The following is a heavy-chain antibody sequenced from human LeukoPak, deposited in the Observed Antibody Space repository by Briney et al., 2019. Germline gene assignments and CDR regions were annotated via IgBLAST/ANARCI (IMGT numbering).Heavy chain of an antibody. CDR2: FDPEDGET. J-gene: IGHJ4*02. D-gene: IGHD3-10*01. CDR3: ATVQGLGPGEHSGSYQKGFDY. CDR1: GYTLTELS. Sequence: ASVKVSCKVSGYTLTELSMRWARQAPGKGLEWMGGFDPEDGETIYAQKFQGRVTMTEDTSTDTAYMELSSLRSEDTAVYYCATVQGLGPGEHSGSYQKGFDYWGQGTLVTVSS. V-gene: IGHV1-24*01.